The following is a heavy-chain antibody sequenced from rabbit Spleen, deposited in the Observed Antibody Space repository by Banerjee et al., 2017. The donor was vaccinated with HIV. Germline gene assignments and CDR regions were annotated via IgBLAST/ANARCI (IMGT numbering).Heavy chain of an antibody. CDR2: IYINSGST. V-gene: IGHV1S40*01. D-gene: IGHD1-1*01. Sequence: QSLEESGGDLVQPEGSLTLTCTASGFSFSDYHMCWVRQAPGKGLKWIACIYINSGSTWYASWAKGRFTVSKTSSTTVTLQMTSLTAADTATYFCAKSANYNDRVNLWGPGTLVTVS. J-gene: IGHJ4*01. CDR3: AKSANYNDRVNL. CDR1: GFSFSDYH.